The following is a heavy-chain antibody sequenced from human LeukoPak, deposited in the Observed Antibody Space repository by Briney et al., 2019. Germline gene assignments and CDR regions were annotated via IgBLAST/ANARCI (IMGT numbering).Heavy chain of an antibody. J-gene: IGHJ4*02. Sequence: GGSLRLSCAASGFTFSSYGIHWVRQAPGKGLEWVAVISYDGSNKYYADSVKGRFTISRDNSKNTLYLQMNSLRAEDTAVYYCAKGHDYGDYDYWGQGTLVTASS. V-gene: IGHV3-30*18. CDR1: GFTFSSYG. CDR3: AKGHDYGDYDY. CDR2: ISYDGSNK. D-gene: IGHD4-17*01.